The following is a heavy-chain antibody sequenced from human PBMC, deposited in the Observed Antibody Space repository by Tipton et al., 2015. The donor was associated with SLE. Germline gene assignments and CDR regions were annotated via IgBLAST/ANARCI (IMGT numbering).Heavy chain of an antibody. J-gene: IGHJ6*03. Sequence: TLSLTCTVSGGSISSGDYYWSWIRQPPGKGLEWIGYIYYSGSTYYNPSLKSRVTISVDTSKNQFSLKLSSVTAADTAVYYCAREGYSYGSHYYYYMDVWGKGTTVTVSS. V-gene: IGHV4-30-4*01. CDR3: AREGYSYGSHYYYYMDV. CDR2: IYYSGST. D-gene: IGHD5-18*01. CDR1: GGSISSGDYY.